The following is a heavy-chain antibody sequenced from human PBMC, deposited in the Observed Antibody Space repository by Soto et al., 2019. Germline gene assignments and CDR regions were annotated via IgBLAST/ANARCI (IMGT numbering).Heavy chain of an antibody. Sequence: GGSLRLSCAASGFTFSTYGMHWVRQAPGKGLEWVAVIWNDGSTKYYADSVKGRFTISRDDSKNTLYLQMNSLRAEDTAVYYCARVLRYFDWDYAFDIWGQGTMVTVS. CDR2: IWNDGSTK. CDR3: ARVLRYFDWDYAFDI. J-gene: IGHJ3*02. CDR1: GFTFSTYG. D-gene: IGHD3-9*01. V-gene: IGHV3-33*01.